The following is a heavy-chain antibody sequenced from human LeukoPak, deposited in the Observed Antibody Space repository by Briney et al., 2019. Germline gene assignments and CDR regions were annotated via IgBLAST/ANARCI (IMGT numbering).Heavy chain of an antibody. Sequence: TSETLSLTCTVSGGSISSGGYYWSWIRQPPGKGLEWIGYIYHSGSTYYNPSLKSRVTISVDRSKNQFSLKLSSVTAADTAVYYCARAPFWSGYPDYWGQGTLVTVSS. D-gene: IGHD3-3*01. V-gene: IGHV4-30-2*01. CDR1: GGSISSGGYY. CDR3: ARAPFWSGYPDY. CDR2: IYHSGST. J-gene: IGHJ4*02.